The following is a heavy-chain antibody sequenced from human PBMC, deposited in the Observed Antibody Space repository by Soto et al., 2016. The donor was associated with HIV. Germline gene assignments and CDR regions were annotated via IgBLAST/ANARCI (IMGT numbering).Heavy chain of an antibody. Sequence: QVQLVQSGGEVKKPGASVKVSCKASGYTFTGYGISWVRQAPGQGLEWMGWISAYNGNTNYAQKFQGRVTMTTDTSTSTAYMDLRSLRSDDTAVYYCARDGGIRVVVTAIGFDYWGQGALVTVSS. D-gene: IGHD2-21*02. CDR3: ARDGGIRVVVTAIGFDY. J-gene: IGHJ4*02. CDR1: GYTFTGYG. V-gene: IGHV1-18*01. CDR2: ISAYNGNT.